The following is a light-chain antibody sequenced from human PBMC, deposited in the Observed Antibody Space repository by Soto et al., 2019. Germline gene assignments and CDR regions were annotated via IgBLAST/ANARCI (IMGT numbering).Light chain of an antibody. J-gene: IGKJ1*01. CDR1: QSVGSTL. CDR3: QQYGSPPWA. CDR2: AAS. Sequence: IVLTQSPVTMSLSPGERANLSCRASQSVGSTLLAWYQQKRGQAPRILIYAASNRSSGIPDRFGGSGSGSDFTLTISTLEPEDFAVYYCQQYGSPPWAFGQGTRV. V-gene: IGKV3-20*01.